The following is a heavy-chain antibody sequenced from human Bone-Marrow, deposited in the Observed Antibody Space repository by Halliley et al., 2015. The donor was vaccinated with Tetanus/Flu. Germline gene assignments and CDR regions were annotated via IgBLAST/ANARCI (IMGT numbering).Heavy chain of an antibody. J-gene: IGHJ4*03. CDR3: AREGEAGYFDY. Sequence: KGLGGLAVIYPPGATFYADSVEGRFTISRDNSRNTVSLQMNSLRVEDTAKYYCAREGEAGYFDYWGQGVLVTVSS. CDR2: IYPPGAT. V-gene: IGHV3-53*01.